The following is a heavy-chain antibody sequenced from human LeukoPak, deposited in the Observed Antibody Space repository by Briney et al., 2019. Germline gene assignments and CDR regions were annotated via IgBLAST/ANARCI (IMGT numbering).Heavy chain of an antibody. J-gene: IGHJ3*02. D-gene: IGHD6-13*01. CDR1: GGTFSSYA. CDR3: ARELMAAAGAFDI. CDR2: IIPIFGTA. Sequence: GASVKVSCKASGGTFSSYAISWVRQAPGQGLEWMGGIIPIFGTANYAQKFQGRVTITADESTSTAYMELGSLRSEDTAVYYCARELMAAAGAFDIWGQGTMVTVSS. V-gene: IGHV1-69*13.